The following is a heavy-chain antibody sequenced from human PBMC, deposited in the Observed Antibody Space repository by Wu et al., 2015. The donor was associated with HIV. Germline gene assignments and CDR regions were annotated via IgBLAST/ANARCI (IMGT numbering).Heavy chain of an antibody. CDR1: GYPFTNYY. CDR2: INPERGAT. D-gene: IGHD3-10*01. CDR3: ARGQPGYYGSGSFSSAYYYGMDV. Sequence: QVQLVQSGAEVKKPGASVKVSCQTSGYPFTNYYIHWVRQAPGQGLEWVGWINPERGATEYAKKFQGRVTMSTDTSTNTAYMELRSLRSDDTAVYYCARGQPGYYGSGSFSSAYYYGMDVWGQGTTVTVSS. V-gene: IGHV1-2*02. J-gene: IGHJ6*02.